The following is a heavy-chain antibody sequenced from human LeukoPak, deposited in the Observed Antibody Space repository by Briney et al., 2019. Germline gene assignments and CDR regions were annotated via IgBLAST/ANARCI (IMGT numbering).Heavy chain of an antibody. V-gene: IGHV3-15*05. Sequence: PGGSLRLSCAASGLNFNNAWMSWVRQAPGKGLEWVGRIKSKTAGGITDYAAPVKGRFTISRDDSENTLYLKMNSVKTEDIGVYYCTTGGSDTGPLDYWGQGTLVTVSS. J-gene: IGHJ4*02. D-gene: IGHD3-22*01. CDR3: TTGGSDTGPLDY. CDR2: IKSKTAGGIT. CDR1: GLNFNNAW.